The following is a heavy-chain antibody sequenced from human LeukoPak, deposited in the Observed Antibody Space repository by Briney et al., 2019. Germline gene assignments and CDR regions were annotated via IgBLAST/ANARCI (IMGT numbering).Heavy chain of an antibody. Sequence: GGSLRLSCTASGXTFSSYGMNWVRQTPGKGLEWLSYIDGSSRTIYYAESVKGRFTVSRDNAKNSVFLHLNSLRDEDAGMYFCARKMAFWGQGTLVTVSP. D-gene: IGHD5-24*01. CDR3: ARKMAF. J-gene: IGHJ4*02. CDR1: GXTFSSYG. CDR2: IDGSSRTI. V-gene: IGHV3-48*02.